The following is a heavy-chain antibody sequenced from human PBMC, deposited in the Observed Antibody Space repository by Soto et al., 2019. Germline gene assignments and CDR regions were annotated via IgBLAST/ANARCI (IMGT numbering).Heavy chain of an antibody. J-gene: IGHJ6*02. D-gene: IGHD5-18*01. CDR2: IYSGGST. V-gene: IGHV3-53*01. CDR3: ATGYSYGDFYYYGLEV. CDR1: GFTVSNKY. Sequence: GGSLRLSCAAFGFTVSNKYMSWVRQAPGKGLEWVSVIYSGGSTYYADSVKGRFTISRDTSKNMLYLQMNSLSAEDTAVYYCATGYSYGDFYYYGLEVWGQGTTVTV.